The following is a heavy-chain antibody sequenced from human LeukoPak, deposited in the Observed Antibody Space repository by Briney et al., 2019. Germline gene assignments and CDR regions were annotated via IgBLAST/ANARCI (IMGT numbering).Heavy chain of an antibody. D-gene: IGHD3-22*01. Sequence: GGSLRPSCEASGFVVSSNYMNWVRQPPGRGLGGVSVIYSGDNTYYADTVKGRFTFSRDTSKNTLYLQMNSLRAEDTAVYYCARAYDRGLTGAFDIWGQGTVVTVSS. J-gene: IGHJ3*02. CDR1: GFVVSSNY. CDR2: IYSGDNT. CDR3: ARAYDRGLTGAFDI. V-gene: IGHV3-53*03.